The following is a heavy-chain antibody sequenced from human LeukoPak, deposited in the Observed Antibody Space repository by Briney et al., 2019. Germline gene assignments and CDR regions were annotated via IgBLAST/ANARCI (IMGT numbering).Heavy chain of an antibody. J-gene: IGHJ4*02. CDR1: GYSISSGYY. Sequence: SETLSLTCTVSGYSISSGYYWGWIRQPPGKGLEWIGSIYHSGSTYYNPSLKSRVTISVDTSKNQFSLKLSSVTAADTAVYYCARDKNSYGYGGFDYWGQGTLVTVSS. D-gene: IGHD5-18*01. CDR3: ARDKNSYGYGGFDY. CDR2: IYHSGST. V-gene: IGHV4-38-2*02.